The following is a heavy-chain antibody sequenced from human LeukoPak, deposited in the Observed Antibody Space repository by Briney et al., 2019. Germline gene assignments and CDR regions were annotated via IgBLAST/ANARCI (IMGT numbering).Heavy chain of an antibody. CDR3: ARDSLVGTIFGVVITTPFWDYYYYMDV. Sequence: GASVKVSCKASGYTFTGYYMHWVRQAPGQGLEWMGWINPNSGGTNYAQKLQGRVTMTTDTSTSTAYMELRSLRSDDTAVYYCARDSLVGTIFGVVITTPFWDYYYYMDVWGKGTTVTVSS. V-gene: IGHV1-2*02. J-gene: IGHJ6*03. D-gene: IGHD3-3*01. CDR2: INPNSGGT. CDR1: GYTFTGYY.